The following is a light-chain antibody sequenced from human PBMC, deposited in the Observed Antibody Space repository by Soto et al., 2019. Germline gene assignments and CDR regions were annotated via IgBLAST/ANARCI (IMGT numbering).Light chain of an antibody. CDR2: KAS. Sequence: IQMTQSPSTLSASVGDRVSITCRASQTIFSWLAWYQQKPGKAPNLLIYKASSLESGVPSRYSGSGSGTECTLTISGLQPDEFAAYYCQQYNSYPYSFGQGTKLEIK. CDR1: QTIFSW. J-gene: IGKJ2*03. CDR3: QQYNSYPYS. V-gene: IGKV1-5*03.